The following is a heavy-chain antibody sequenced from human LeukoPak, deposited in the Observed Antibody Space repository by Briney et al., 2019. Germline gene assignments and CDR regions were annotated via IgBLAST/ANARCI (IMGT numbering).Heavy chain of an antibody. V-gene: IGHV3-30*01. CDR2: ISCDGSNK. J-gene: IGHJ4*02. Sequence: GGSLRLSCAASGFTFSSYAMHSFRQAPGKGLERVSVISCDGSNKYYADSVKGRFTISRDNSKNTLYMQMNSLRAEDTAVYYCARATYYYDSSGGVDYWGEGTLVTVSS. D-gene: IGHD3-22*01. CDR3: ARATYYYDSSGGVDY. CDR1: GFTFSSYA.